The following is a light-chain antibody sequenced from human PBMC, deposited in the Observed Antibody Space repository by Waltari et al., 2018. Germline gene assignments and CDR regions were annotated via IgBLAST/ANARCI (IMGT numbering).Light chain of an antibody. CDR1: QYIRND. Sequence: AIQMTQSPSSLSASVGDRVTITCRASQYIRNDIGWYQQRPGRAPKLLIYGASYLHSGVPSRFSGSGSGTFFTLIISSLQPEDFATYYCLQDYSYPRTFGQGTKVDTK. CDR3: LQDYSYPRT. CDR2: GAS. J-gene: IGKJ1*01. V-gene: IGKV1-6*01.